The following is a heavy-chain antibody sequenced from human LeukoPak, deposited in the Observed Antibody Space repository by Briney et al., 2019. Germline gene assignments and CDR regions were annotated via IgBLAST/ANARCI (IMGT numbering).Heavy chain of an antibody. Sequence: PGGSLRLSCAASGFTFSSYGMHWVRQAPGKWLEWVAFIRYDGSNKYYADSVKGRFTISRDNSKNTLYLQMNSLRAEDTAVYYCAKGLVGVRGAFDIWGQGTMVTVSS. CDR1: GFTFSSYG. V-gene: IGHV3-30*02. CDR3: AKGLVGVRGAFDI. J-gene: IGHJ3*02. D-gene: IGHD1-26*01. CDR2: IRYDGSNK.